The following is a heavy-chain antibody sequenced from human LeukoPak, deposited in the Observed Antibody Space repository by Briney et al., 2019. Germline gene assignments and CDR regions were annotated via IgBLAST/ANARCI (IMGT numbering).Heavy chain of an antibody. D-gene: IGHD3-22*01. CDR3: AREGAYDSSGYYYGGLDY. CDR2: ISYDGSNK. V-gene: IGHV3-30*04. CDR1: GFTFSTYA. J-gene: IGHJ4*02. Sequence: GGSLRLSCAASGFTFSTYAMHWVRQAPGKGLEWVAVISYDGSNKYYADSVKGRFTISRDNSKNTLYLQMNSLRAEDTAVYYCAREGAYDSSGYYYGGLDYWGQGTLVTVSS.